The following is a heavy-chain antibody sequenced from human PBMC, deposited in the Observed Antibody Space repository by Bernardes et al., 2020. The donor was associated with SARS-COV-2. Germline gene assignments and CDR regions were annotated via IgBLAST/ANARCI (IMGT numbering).Heavy chain of an antibody. CDR1: GGSISSYY. CDR3: AREVRSGDRYFDF. V-gene: IGHV4-59*01. J-gene: IGHJ4*02. CDR2: IHSSGST. D-gene: IGHD4-17*01. Sequence: SESLSLTCTVSGGSISSYYCNWIRQSPGKGLEWIGYIHSSGSTKYNPSLQSRVTISIDPSKNQFSLNLSSVTAADTALYYCAREVRSGDRYFDFGGQGTLVTVSS.